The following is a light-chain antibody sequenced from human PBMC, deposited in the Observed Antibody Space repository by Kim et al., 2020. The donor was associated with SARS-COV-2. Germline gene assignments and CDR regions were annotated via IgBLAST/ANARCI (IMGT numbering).Light chain of an antibody. V-gene: IGKV1-27*01. CDR1: RGIHNY. J-gene: IGKJ1*01. Sequence: IQMTQSPSSLSASVGDRVTITCRASRGIHNYLAWYQQKPGKVPKLLIYAASTLHSGVPSRFSGSGSGTDFTLIISSLQPEDVATYYCQKYNTAPWTFGQGTKVEIK. CDR3: QKYNTAPWT. CDR2: AAS.